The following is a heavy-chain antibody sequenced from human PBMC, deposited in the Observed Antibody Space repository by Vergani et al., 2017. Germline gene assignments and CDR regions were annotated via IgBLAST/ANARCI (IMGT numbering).Heavy chain of an antibody. CDR3: AKDGVGGSGSYYYYYYGMDV. CDR2: ISGSGGST. CDR1: GFTFSSYA. D-gene: IGHD3-10*01. Sequence: EVQLLESGGGLVQPGGSLRLSCAASGFTFSSYAMSWVRQAPGKGLEWVSAISGSGGSTYYADSVKGRFTISRDDSKNTLYLQMNSLRAEDTAVYYCAKDGVGGSGSYYYYYYGMDVRGQGTTVTVSS. V-gene: IGHV3-23*01. J-gene: IGHJ6*02.